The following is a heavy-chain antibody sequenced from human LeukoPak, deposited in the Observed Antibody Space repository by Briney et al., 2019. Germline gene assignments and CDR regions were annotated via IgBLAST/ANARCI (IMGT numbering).Heavy chain of an antibody. CDR3: ARAGLLWFGELFSAFDI. CDR1: GFTFSSYA. D-gene: IGHD3-10*01. V-gene: IGHV3-30*04. CDR2: ISYDGSNK. J-gene: IGHJ3*02. Sequence: GRSLRLSCAASGFTFSSYAMHWVRQAPGKGLEWVAVISYDGSNKYYADSVKGRFTTSRDNSKNTLYLQMNSLRAEDTAVYYCARAGLLWFGELFSAFDIWGQGTMVTVSS.